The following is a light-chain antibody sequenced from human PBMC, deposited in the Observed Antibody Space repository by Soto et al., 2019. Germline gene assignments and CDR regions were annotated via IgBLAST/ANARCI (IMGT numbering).Light chain of an antibody. CDR1: QNVGNN. CDR2: GAS. CDR3: QPYNRWVT. V-gene: IGKV3D-15*01. J-gene: IGKJ4*01. Sequence: EIVMTQSPDTLCVSPEESATLSCRASQNVGNNLAWYQQHPGQSPRLLLYGASTRASGIPPRFRGSGSGTDFTLTIKYLRSEDTGVYYCQPYNRWVTFGGGTRVEI.